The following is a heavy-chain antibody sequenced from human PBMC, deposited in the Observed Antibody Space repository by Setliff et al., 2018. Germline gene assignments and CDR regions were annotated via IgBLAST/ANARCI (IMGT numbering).Heavy chain of an antibody. CDR3: ARTGHCGGDCYGFDY. CDR1: GYTFTGYY. V-gene: IGHV1-2*02. D-gene: IGHD2-21*02. J-gene: IGHJ4*02. Sequence: ASVKVSCKASGYTFTGYYMHWVRQAPGQGLEWMGWINPNSGGTNYAQKFQGRVTMTRDTSIGTAYMELSRLRSDDTAVYYCARTGHCGGDCYGFDYWGQGTLVTVSS. CDR2: INPNSGGT.